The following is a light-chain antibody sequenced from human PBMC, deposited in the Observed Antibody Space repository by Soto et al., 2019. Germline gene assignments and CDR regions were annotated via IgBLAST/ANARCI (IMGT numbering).Light chain of an antibody. V-gene: IGKV3-11*01. J-gene: IGKJ5*01. CDR1: QSVSSD. Sequence: EIVLTQSPSTPSLSPGERATLSCSASQSVSSDLAWHQQKPGQAPRLLIYDASNRATGIPARFSGSGSGTDFTLTFSSLEPEDFAVYYCQQRSNWPPLTFGQGTRLE. CDR2: DAS. CDR3: QQRSNWPPLT.